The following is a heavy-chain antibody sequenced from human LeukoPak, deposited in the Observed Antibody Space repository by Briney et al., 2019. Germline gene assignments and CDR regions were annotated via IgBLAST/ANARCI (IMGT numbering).Heavy chain of an antibody. CDR3: ARVRTTGSYYGMDV. J-gene: IGHJ6*02. V-gene: IGHV3-7*01. CDR2: IKEDESER. D-gene: IGHD3-10*01. Sequence: GGSLRLSCAASGFTFSTYWMSWVRQAPGKGLEWVANIKEDESERYYVDSVKGRFTISRDNAQNSLNLQMNSLRPEDTAMYYCARVRTTGSYYGMDVWGQGTTVTVSS. CDR1: GFTFSTYW.